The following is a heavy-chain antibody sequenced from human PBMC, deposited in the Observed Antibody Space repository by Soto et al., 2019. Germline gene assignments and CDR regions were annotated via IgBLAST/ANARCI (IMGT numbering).Heavy chain of an antibody. V-gene: IGHV3-7*03. Sequence: GGSLRLSCAASGFTFSSYWMSWVRQAPGKGLEWVANIKQDGSEKYYVDSVKGRFTISRDNAKNSLYLQMNSLRAEDTAVYYCAREIKSYYYDSSAYGLDYWGQGTLVTVSS. J-gene: IGHJ4*02. CDR3: AREIKSYYYDSSAYGLDY. CDR1: GFTFSSYW. D-gene: IGHD3-22*01. CDR2: IKQDGSEK.